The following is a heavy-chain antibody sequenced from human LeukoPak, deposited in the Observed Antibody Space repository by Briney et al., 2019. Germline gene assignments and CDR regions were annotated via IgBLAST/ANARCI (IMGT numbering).Heavy chain of an antibody. V-gene: IGHV3-30-3*01. CDR1: GFTFSSYA. D-gene: IGHD2-2*02. CDR2: ISYDGSNK. Sequence: GGSLRLSCAASGFTFSSYAMHWVRQAPGKGLEWVAVISYDGSNKYYADSVKGRFTISRDNSKNTLYLQMNSLRAEDTAVYYCARDRVRGVPAAIDAVDYWGQGTLVTVSS. J-gene: IGHJ4*02. CDR3: ARDRVRGVPAAIDAVDY.